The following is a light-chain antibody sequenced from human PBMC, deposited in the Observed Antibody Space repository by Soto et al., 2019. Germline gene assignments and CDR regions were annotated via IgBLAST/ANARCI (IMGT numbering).Light chain of an antibody. V-gene: IGKV1-9*01. CDR2: AAS. Sequence: DIQLTQSPSFLSASIGDRVTITCRASQGISRFLAWYQQKPGQAPNLLIFAASTLQSGVPSRFTGSGSGTDFTLTISSLQPEDFATYYCQQFSSYPLTFGGGTKVEIK. J-gene: IGKJ4*01. CDR1: QGISRF. CDR3: QQFSSYPLT.